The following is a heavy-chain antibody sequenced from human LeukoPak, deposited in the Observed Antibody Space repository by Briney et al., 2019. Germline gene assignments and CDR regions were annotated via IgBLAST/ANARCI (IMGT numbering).Heavy chain of an antibody. D-gene: IGHD1-1*01. V-gene: IGHV3-64D*09. CDR3: AKKLADWYLDL. CDR2: ISTNGGGT. Sequence: GGSLRLSCAASGFNVSSSYMSWVRQAPGKGLEYVSSISTNGGGTYYADSVKGRFTISRDNSKNTLYLQMSGLRVEDTAVYYCAKKLADWYLDLWGRGTLVTVSS. J-gene: IGHJ2*01. CDR1: GFNVSSSY.